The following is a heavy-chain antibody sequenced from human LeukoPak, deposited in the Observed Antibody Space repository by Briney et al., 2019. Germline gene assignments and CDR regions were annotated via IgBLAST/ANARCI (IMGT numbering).Heavy chain of an antibody. CDR1: GFTFSSYA. Sequence: GGSLRLSCAASGFTFSSYAMHWVRQAPGKGLEWVAVISYDGSNKYYADSVKGRFTISRDNSKNTLYLQMNSLRAEDTAVYYCASGAEVVLVVYATNWGQGTLVTVSS. CDR3: ASGAEVVLVVYATN. V-gene: IGHV3-30*04. D-gene: IGHD2-8*01. J-gene: IGHJ4*02. CDR2: ISYDGSNK.